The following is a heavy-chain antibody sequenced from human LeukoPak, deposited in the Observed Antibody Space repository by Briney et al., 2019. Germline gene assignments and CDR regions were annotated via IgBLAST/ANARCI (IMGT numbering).Heavy chain of an antibody. CDR2: INPSGGST. CDR1: GYTFTSYY. D-gene: IGHD3-10*01. Sequence: ASVKVSCKASGYTFTSYYMHWVRQAPGQGLEWMGIINPSGGSTSYAQKFQGRVTMARDTSTSTVYMELSSLRSEDTAVYYCARERITMVRGTQYNWFDPWGQGTLVTVSS. J-gene: IGHJ5*02. CDR3: ARERITMVRGTQYNWFDP. V-gene: IGHV1-46*01.